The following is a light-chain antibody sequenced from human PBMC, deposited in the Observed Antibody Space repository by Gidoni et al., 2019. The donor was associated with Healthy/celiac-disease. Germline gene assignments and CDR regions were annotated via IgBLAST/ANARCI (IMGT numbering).Light chain of an antibody. J-gene: IGKJ5*01. CDR1: QSVLYSSNNKNY. CDR3: QQYYSTPIT. V-gene: IGKV4-1*01. CDR2: WAS. Sequence: DIVMTKSPDSMAVSLGERDTINCKSSQSVLYSSNNKNYLAWYQQKPGQPPKLLIYWASTRESGVPDRFSGSGSGTDFTLTISSLQAEDVAVYYCQQYYSTPITFGQGTRLEIK.